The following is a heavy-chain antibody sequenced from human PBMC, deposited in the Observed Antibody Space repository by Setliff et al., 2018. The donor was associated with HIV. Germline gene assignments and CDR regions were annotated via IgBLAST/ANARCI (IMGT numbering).Heavy chain of an antibody. D-gene: IGHD3-16*01. CDR2: IYQSGST. CDR3: ARLDTIMLYSDC. V-gene: IGHV4-38-2*01. J-gene: IGHJ4*02. Sequence: TSETLSLTCAVSGYSISSGYYWGWIRQPPGKGLEYIGSIYQSGSTYCSPSLKSRVSMSIDTSKDQFSLRLKSLTASGTAVYYCARLDTIMLYSDCWGQGTLVTVSS. CDR1: GYSISSGYY.